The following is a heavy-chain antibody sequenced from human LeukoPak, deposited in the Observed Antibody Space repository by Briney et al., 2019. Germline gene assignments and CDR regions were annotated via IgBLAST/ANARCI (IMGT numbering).Heavy chain of an antibody. V-gene: IGHV3-30*03. D-gene: IGHD3-3*01. CDR3: ARDITMGGLDP. CDR2: ISNDGSDK. Sequence: GGSLRLSCAASGFTFSSYGMHWVRQAPGKGLEWVAVISNDGSDKYYADSAKGRFTISRDNSKNTLYLQMNSLRAEDTAVYYCARDITMGGLDPWGQGTLVTVSS. CDR1: GFTFSSYG. J-gene: IGHJ5*02.